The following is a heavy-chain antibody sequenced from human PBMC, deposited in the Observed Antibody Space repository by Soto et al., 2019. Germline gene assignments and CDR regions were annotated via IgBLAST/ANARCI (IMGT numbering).Heavy chain of an antibody. Sequence: PSETLSLTCTVSGDSIRTFYWGWMRQSPGKELEWIGYVYYTGSTNYNPSLKSRVTISVDRSKNQFSLKLTSANAADTAVYYCARGRTVRNYADDSSDYFYFFDYWGQGTQVTVSS. CDR2: VYYTGST. CDR3: ARGRTVRNYADDSSDYFYFFDY. V-gene: IGHV4-59*01. J-gene: IGHJ4*02. CDR1: GDSIRTFY. D-gene: IGHD3-22*01.